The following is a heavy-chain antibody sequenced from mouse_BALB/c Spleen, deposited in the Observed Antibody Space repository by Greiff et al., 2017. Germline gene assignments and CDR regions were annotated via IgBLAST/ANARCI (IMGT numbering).Heavy chain of an antibody. V-gene: IGHV7-3*02. Sequence: EVMLVESGGGLVQPGGSLRLSCATSGFTFTDYYMSWVRQPPGKALEWLGFIRNKANVYTTEYSASVKGRFTISRDNSKSILYLPINTLRAEDSATNYFARDMRNCGYYYAMDYWGQGTSVTVSS. J-gene: IGHJ4*01. CDR2: IRNKANVYTT. CDR3: ARDMRNCGYYYAMDY. D-gene: IGHD2-1*01. CDR1: GFTFTDYY.